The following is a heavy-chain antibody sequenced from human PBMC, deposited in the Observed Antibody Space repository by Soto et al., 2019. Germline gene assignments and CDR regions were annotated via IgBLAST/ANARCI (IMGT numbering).Heavy chain of an antibody. CDR2: IWIDGSSK. J-gene: IGHJ5*02. Sequence: GGSLRLSCAASGCTFSSYGTHWVRQAPGKGQEWVAVIWIDGSSKYYADSVKGRFTISRDNSKNTLYLQMNSLRAEDTAVYYCATEVCHYSGSTYNWFDAWGQGTPVTVSS. V-gene: IGHV3-33*01. D-gene: IGHD3-10*01. CDR1: GCTFSSYG. CDR3: ATEVCHYSGSTYNWFDA.